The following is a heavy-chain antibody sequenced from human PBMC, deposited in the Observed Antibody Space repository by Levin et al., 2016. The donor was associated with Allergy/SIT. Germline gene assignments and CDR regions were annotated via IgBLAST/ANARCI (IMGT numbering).Heavy chain of an antibody. D-gene: IGHD4-23*01. V-gene: IGHV4-31*02. J-gene: IGHJ1*01. CDR2: IYYNGST. CDR3: ARFTVVTVLRLSYVQY. Sequence: PGKGLEWIGYIYYNGSTHYNPSLKSRLIISLDTSKNQFSLNLTSVTAADTAVYYCARFTVVTVLRLSYVQYWGQGTLVTVSS.